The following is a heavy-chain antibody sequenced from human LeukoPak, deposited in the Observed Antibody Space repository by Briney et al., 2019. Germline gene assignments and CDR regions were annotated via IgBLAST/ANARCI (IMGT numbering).Heavy chain of an antibody. CDR1: GGSISGYF. Sequence: PSETLSLTCTVSGGSISGYFWSWIRQPAGKGLEWIGRIYSSGSNNYNPSLKSRVTMSLDTSKNHFSLNLTSVTAAGTAVYYCAREPTSGREPTSGRPLDYWGQGTLVTVSS. J-gene: IGHJ4*02. D-gene: IGHD5-12*01. CDR3: AREPTSGREPTSGRPLDY. CDR2: IYSSGSN. V-gene: IGHV4-4*07.